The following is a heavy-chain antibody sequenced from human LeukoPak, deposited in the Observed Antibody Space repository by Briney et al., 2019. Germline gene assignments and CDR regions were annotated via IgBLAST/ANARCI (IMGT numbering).Heavy chain of an antibody. CDR1: GFTFGDYA. D-gene: IGHD4-17*01. CDR2: IRSKAYDGTQ. CDR3: TTVRLLAVTLPSGDAFDI. V-gene: IGHV3-49*03. J-gene: IGHJ3*02. Sequence: GGSLRLSCTASGFTFGDYAMSWFRQAPGKGLEWVGFIRSKAYDGTQEYPAAVKGRFTISRDDSIRIAYLQMNSLKTEDTAVYYCTTVRLLAVTLPSGDAFDIWGQGTMVTVSS.